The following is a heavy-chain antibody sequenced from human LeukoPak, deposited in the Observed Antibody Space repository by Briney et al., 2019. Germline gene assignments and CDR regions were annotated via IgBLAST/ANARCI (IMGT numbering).Heavy chain of an antibody. CDR2: ISGSGGST. D-gene: IGHD3-10*01. CDR1: GFTFSSYG. CDR3: AKDRGSGSYYHYGMDV. V-gene: IGHV3-23*01. Sequence: GGSLRLSCAASGFTFSSYGMSWVRQAPGKGLEWVSAISGSGGSTYYADSVKGRFTISRDNSKNTLYLQMNSLRAEDTAVYYCAKDRGSGSYYHYGMDVWGQGTTVTVSS. J-gene: IGHJ6*02.